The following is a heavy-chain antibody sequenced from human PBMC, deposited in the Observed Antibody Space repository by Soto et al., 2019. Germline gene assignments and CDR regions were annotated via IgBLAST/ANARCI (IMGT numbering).Heavy chain of an antibody. CDR2: IYWDDDK. Sequence: QITLKESGPTLVKPTQTLTLTCTFSGFSFSTNGVGVAWIRQPPGGALEWLALIYWDDDKKYNTSLRSMIRITRDTSKHQLLFTMSNMDPVDTATYYCAYRFLSGVGDYWGPGTLVTVSS. V-gene: IGHV2-5*02. J-gene: IGHJ4*02. D-gene: IGHD3-3*01. CDR1: GFSFSTNGVG. CDR3: AYRFLSGVGDY.